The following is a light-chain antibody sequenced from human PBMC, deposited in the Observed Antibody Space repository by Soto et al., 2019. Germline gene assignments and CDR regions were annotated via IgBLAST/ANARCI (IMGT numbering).Light chain of an antibody. Sequence: QSALTQPASVSGSPGQSVTISCTGTSSDVGGYNYVSWYQQHPGEAPKLILYGVNNRPSGISHRFSGSKSGNTASLTVSGLQAEDEADYYCISYTTARTYVFGTGTKLTVL. V-gene: IGLV2-14*01. CDR1: SSDVGGYNY. CDR3: ISYTTARTYV. J-gene: IGLJ1*01. CDR2: GVN.